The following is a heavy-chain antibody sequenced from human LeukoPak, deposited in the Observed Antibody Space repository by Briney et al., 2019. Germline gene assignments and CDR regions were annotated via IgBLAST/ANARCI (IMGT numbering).Heavy chain of an antibody. V-gene: IGHV4-30-4*01. CDR2: IYYSGRS. Sequence: KSSETLSLTCTVSGDSISSGDYYWSWIRQPPGKGLEGIGYIYYSGRSYYNPSLESRITISVDTSKNQFSLKLRSVTAADTAVYYCAKTYYDSSGYHFDNWGQGTLVTVSS. CDR3: AKTYYDSSGYHFDN. D-gene: IGHD3-22*01. J-gene: IGHJ4*02. CDR1: GDSISSGDYY.